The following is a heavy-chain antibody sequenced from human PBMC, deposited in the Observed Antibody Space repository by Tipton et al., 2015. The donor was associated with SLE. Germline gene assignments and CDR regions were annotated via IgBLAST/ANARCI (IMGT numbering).Heavy chain of an antibody. J-gene: IGHJ4*02. Sequence: TLSLTCAVFGDSISSSHWWTWVRQPPGKGLEWIGETYHSGTTNYNSSLKSRATMSVDKSKNQFSLNLSSVTAADTAVYLCARRTETGSLSAYDYWGQGTLVTVSS. CDR2: TYHSGTT. CDR1: GDSISSSHW. CDR3: ARRTETGSLSAYDY. D-gene: IGHD1-14*01. V-gene: IGHV4-4*01.